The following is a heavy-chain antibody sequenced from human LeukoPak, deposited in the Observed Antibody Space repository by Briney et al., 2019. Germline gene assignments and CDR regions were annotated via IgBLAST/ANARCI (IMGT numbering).Heavy chain of an antibody. V-gene: IGHV1-46*01. D-gene: IGHD4-17*01. Sequence: ASVKVSCKASGYTFTSYYMHWVRQAPGQGLELMGIINPSGGSTSSAQKFQGRVTMTRDTSTSTVYMELSSLRSEDTAVYYCAGASDYGDYLDYWGQGTLVPVSS. CDR1: GYTFTSYY. CDR2: INPSGGST. CDR3: AGASDYGDYLDY. J-gene: IGHJ4*02.